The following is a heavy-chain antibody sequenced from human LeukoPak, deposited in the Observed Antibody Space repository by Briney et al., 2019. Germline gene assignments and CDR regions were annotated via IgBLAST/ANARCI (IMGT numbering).Heavy chain of an antibody. CDR3: AKTSAGIRGGYFDY. D-gene: IGHD3-10*01. Sequence: GGSLRLSCAASGFTFSSYAMSWVRQAPGRGLEWVSLINDSGGNTYYADSVKGRFTISRDNSKNTLFLQMSSLRAEDTAVYYCAKTSAGIRGGYFDYWGQGTLVTVSS. CDR2: INDSGGNT. V-gene: IGHV3-23*01. CDR1: GFTFSSYA. J-gene: IGHJ4*02.